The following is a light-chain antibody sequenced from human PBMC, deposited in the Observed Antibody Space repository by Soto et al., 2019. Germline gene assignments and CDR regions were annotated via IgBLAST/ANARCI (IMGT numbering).Light chain of an antibody. CDR3: QQYGSSGT. V-gene: IGKV3-20*01. CDR1: QSVSSH. J-gene: IGKJ1*01. Sequence: EIVMTQSPGTLSVSPGGRATLSFRASQSVSSHLAWYQQKPGQAPRLLIYGASTRATGIPDRFSGSGSGTDFTLTISRLEPEDFAVYYCQQYGSSGTFGQGTKVDIK. CDR2: GAS.